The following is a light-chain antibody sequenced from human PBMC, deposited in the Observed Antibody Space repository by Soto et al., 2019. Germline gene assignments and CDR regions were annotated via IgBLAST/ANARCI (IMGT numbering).Light chain of an antibody. V-gene: IGKV1-5*03. CDR1: QSISSW. CDR2: KAS. J-gene: IGKJ4*01. CDR3: QQYNSYPLT. Sequence: DIQMTQSPSTLSASVGDRVTITCRASQSISSWLAWYQQKPGKAPNLLIYKASSLESGVPSRFSGSGSGTEFTLTIRSLQPYDFATYYCQQYNSYPLTFGGGTKVEIK.